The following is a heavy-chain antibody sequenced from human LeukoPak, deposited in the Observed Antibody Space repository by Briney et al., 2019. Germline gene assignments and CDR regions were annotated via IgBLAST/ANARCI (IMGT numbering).Heavy chain of an antibody. CDR3: ARDQDSSSWTPFDY. D-gene: IGHD6-13*01. CDR1: GGSISSGSYY. V-gene: IGHV4-61*02. Sequence: SETLSLTCTASGGSISSGSYYWSWIRQPAGKGLEWIGRIYTSGSTNYNPSLKSRVTISVDTSKNQFSLKLSSVTAADTAVYYCARDQDSSSWTPFDYWGQGTLVTVSS. CDR2: IYTSGST. J-gene: IGHJ4*02.